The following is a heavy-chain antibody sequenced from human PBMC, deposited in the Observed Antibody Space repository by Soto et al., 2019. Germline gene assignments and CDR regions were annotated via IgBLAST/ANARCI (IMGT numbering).Heavy chain of an antibody. V-gene: IGHV3-30*03. Sequence: GGSLRLSCAASGVTFSTFGMHWVRQAPGKGLEWVAVTSSDGGDKYYADSVKGRFTISRDNSKNTLYLQMNSLRPEDTAMFYCAIRGYQYAFDIWGQGTMVTVSS. CDR3: AIRGYQYAFDI. D-gene: IGHD2-2*01. CDR2: TSSDGGDK. J-gene: IGHJ3*02. CDR1: GVTFSTFG.